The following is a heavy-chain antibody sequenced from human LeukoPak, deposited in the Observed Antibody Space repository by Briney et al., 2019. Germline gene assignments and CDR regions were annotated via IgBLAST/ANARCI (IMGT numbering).Heavy chain of an antibody. CDR2: IHAGDSHA. CDR1: GFTFTEYW. J-gene: IGHJ4*02. D-gene: IGHD1-26*01. CDR3: DTTYGCDYRWDY. V-gene: IGHV5-51*01. Sequence: GESLQISSKCSGFTFTEYWVGVVRQLPGKGLEWMGIIHAGDSHAKYSPSFQGQVTISADKSISTAYLQWSSLNLQPTDTRMYCGDTTYGCDYRWDYWGQGTLVTVSS.